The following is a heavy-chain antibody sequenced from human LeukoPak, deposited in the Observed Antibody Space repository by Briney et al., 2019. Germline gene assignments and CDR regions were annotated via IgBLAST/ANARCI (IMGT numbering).Heavy chain of an antibody. CDR1: GFTFDDYA. CDR3: AKRLELDWYFDL. Sequence: GGSLRLSCAASGFTFDDYAMHWVRQAPGKGLEWGSGISWNSGSIRYADSVKGRFTISRDNAKNSLYLQMNSLRAEDTALYYCAKRLELDWYFDLWGRGDLVTVSS. J-gene: IGHJ2*01. V-gene: IGHV3-9*01. CDR2: ISWNSGSI. D-gene: IGHD6-6*01.